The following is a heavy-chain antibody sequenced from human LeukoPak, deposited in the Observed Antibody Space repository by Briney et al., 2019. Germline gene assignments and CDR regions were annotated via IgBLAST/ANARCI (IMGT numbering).Heavy chain of an antibody. CDR1: GFTFSTYW. D-gene: IGHD4-23*01. CDR3: ARGVGVTPANAACYFDY. V-gene: IGHV3-74*01. J-gene: IGHJ4*02. Sequence: GGSLRLSCAASGFTFSTYWMHWVRQAPGKGLVWVSHIKSDGSSTSYADSVKGRFTISRDNAKNTLYLQMNSLRAEDTAVYYCARGVGVTPANAACYFDYWGQGTLVTVSS. CDR2: IKSDGSST.